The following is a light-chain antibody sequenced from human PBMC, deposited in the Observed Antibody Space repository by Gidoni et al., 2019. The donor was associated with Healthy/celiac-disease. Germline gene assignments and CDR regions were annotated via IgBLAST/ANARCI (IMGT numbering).Light chain of an antibody. Sequence: SYELPQPPSVSVSPGQTASITCSGDKLGDKYACWCQQKPGQSPVLVIYQDSKRPSGIPERFSGSNSGNTATLTISGTQAMDEADYYCQAWDSSTAWVFGGGTKLTVL. CDR3: QAWDSSTAWV. CDR1: KLGDKY. CDR2: QDS. J-gene: IGLJ3*02. V-gene: IGLV3-1*01.